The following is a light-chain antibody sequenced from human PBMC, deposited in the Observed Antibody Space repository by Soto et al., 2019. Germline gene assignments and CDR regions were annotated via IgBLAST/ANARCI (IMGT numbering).Light chain of an antibody. CDR2: EVS. J-gene: IGLJ3*02. CDR1: SSDVCGYNY. CDR3: SSYTTSSTHWV. Sequence: QSVLTQPASVSGSPGQSITISCTGTSSDVCGYNYVSWYQQHPGKAPKLMIYEVSNRPSGVSNRFSGSKSGNTASLTISGLQAEDEADYYCSSYTTSSTHWVFGGGTKVTVL. V-gene: IGLV2-14*01.